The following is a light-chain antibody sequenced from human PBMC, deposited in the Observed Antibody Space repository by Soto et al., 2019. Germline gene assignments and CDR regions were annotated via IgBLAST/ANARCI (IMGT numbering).Light chain of an antibody. CDR3: QQSDNLPLT. V-gene: IGKV1-33*01. CDR1: QGTAKY. CDR2: HAS. J-gene: IGKJ4*01. Sequence: DTQMTQSPSSLSASVGDRVTITCQASQGTAKYLHWYQQKPGKAPKLLIYHASNLQTGVPSRFSGSGSGTDFTFTISSLQPEDIATYYCQQSDNLPLTFGGGTKVEI.